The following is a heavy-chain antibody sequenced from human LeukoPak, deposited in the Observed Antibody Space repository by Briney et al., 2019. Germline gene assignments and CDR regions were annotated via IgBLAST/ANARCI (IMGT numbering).Heavy chain of an antibody. Sequence: PGGSLRLSCAASGFTFSSYAMTWVRQAPGKGLEWVSAFSATDGSAQYAESVEGRFTISRDNSKNTLFLQMNSLGAEDTAVYYCARAKIAAAGTGAFDAWGQGTLVNVSS. J-gene: IGHJ3*01. CDR1: GFTFSSYA. V-gene: IGHV3-23*01. CDR2: FSATDGSA. CDR3: ARAKIAAAGTGAFDA. D-gene: IGHD6-13*01.